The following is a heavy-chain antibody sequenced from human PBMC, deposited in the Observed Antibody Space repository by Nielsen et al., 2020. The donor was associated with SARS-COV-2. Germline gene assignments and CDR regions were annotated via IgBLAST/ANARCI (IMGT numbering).Heavy chain of an antibody. D-gene: IGHD4-17*01. CDR3: AKEGGDDYGDWDAFDI. V-gene: IGHV3-30*18. Sequence: GESLKISCAASGFTFSSYGMHWVRQAPGKGLEWVVVISYDGSNKYYADSVKGRFTISRDNSKNTLYLQMNSLRAEDTAVYYCAKEGGDDYGDWDAFDIWGQGTMVTVSS. CDR2: ISYDGSNK. J-gene: IGHJ3*02. CDR1: GFTFSSYG.